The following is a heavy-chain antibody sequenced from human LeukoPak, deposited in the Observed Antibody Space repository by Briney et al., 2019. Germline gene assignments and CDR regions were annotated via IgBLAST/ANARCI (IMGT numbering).Heavy chain of an antibody. CDR3: ARRSTYYYGSGSDYTHRWFDP. J-gene: IGHJ5*02. CDR1: GGSFSGYY. CDR2: IKHSGST. D-gene: IGHD3-10*01. V-gene: IGHV4-34*01. Sequence: PSETLSLTCAVYGGSFSGYYWSWIRQPPGKGLEWIGEIKHSGSTNYNPSLKSRVTISVDTSKNQFSLKLSSVTAADTAVYYCARRSTYYYGSGSDYTHRWFDPWGQGTLVTVSS.